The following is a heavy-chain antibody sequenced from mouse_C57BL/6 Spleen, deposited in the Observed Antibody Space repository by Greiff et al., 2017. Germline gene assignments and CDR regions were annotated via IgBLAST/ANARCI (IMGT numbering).Heavy chain of an antibody. Sequence: EVQLVESGGGLVQPKGSLKLSCAASGFSFNTYAMNWVRQAPGKGLEWVARIRSKSNNYATYYADSVKDRFTISRDDSESMLYLQMNNLKTEDTAMYYCVRPLGYDDWYFDVWGTGTTVTVSS. J-gene: IGHJ1*03. CDR1: GFSFNTYA. CDR3: VRPLGYDDWYFDV. D-gene: IGHD2-2*01. V-gene: IGHV10-1*01. CDR2: IRSKSNNYAT.